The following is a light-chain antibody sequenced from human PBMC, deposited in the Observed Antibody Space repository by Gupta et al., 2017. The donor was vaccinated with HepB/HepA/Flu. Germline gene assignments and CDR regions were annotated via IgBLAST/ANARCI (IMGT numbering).Light chain of an antibody. V-gene: IGLV1-40*01. CDR1: SSNIGAGYD. CDR3: QSDDSSLSAVV. J-gene: IGLJ2*01. CDR2: SNS. Sequence: QSVLTQPPSVAGAPGQRVTIARTGSSSNIGAGYDVPWYQQLPGTAPKLLIFSNSNRPSVVPDRFSGSKSGTSASLAITGLQAEDEADYYCQSDDSSLSAVVFGGGTKLTVL.